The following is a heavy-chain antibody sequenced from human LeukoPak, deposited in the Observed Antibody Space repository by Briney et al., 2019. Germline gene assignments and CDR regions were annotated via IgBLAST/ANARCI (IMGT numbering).Heavy chain of an antibody. Sequence: GASVKVSFKASGGTFSSYAISWVRQAPGQGLEWMGGIIPIFGTANYAQKFQGRVTITADESTSTAYMELSSLRSEDTAVYYCARGNPIDYGMDVWGQGTTVTVSS. J-gene: IGHJ6*02. CDR3: ARGNPIDYGMDV. CDR1: GGTFSSYA. CDR2: IIPIFGTA. V-gene: IGHV1-69*13.